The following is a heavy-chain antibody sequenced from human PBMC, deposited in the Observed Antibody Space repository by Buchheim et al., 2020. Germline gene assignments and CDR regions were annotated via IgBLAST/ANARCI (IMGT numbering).Heavy chain of an antibody. J-gene: IGHJ5*02. CDR2: ISYSGGT. CDR3: ARGYNNWIPTANNNWFDP. CDR1: GGSISSSSYY. V-gene: IGHV4-39*01. D-gene: IGHD3-9*01. Sequence: QLQLQESGPGLVKPSETLSLICTVSGGSISSSSYYWGWIRQPPGKGLEWIGSISYSGGTYYNPSLKSRVTLSVDTSKNQFSLKLSSVTAADTAVYYCARGYNNWIPTANNNWFDPWGQGTL.